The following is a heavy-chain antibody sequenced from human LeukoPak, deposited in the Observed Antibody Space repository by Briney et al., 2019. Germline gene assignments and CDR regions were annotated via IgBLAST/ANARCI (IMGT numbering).Heavy chain of an antibody. Sequence: ASVKVSCKASGYTFTSYAMHWVRQAPGQRLEWMGWINAGNGNTKYSQKFQGRVTITRDTSASTAYMELSSLRSEDTAVYYCARDPLEYQLLSHYYYYGMDVWGQGTTVTVSS. J-gene: IGHJ6*02. CDR2: INAGNGNT. CDR1: GYTFTSYA. V-gene: IGHV1-3*01. D-gene: IGHD2-2*01. CDR3: ARDPLEYQLLSHYYYYGMDV.